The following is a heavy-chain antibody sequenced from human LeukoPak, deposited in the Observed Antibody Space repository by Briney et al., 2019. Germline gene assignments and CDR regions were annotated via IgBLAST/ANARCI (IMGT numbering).Heavy chain of an antibody. Sequence: GGSLRLSCAASGFTFSSSAMHWVRQAPGKGLEYVSAISSNGGSTYYANSVKGRFTISRDNSKNTLYLHMGSLRAEDMAVYYCASPGAYYWGQGTLVTVSS. CDR3: ASPGAYY. CDR2: ISSNGGST. V-gene: IGHV3-64*01. J-gene: IGHJ4*02. CDR1: GFTFSSSA.